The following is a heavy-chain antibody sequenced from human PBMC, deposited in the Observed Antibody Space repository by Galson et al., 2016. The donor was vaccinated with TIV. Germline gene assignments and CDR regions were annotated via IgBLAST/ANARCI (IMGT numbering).Heavy chain of an antibody. CDR2: INGGNGNT. CDR1: GYSFSIYA. CDR3: ARPPYCGGDCYNYDN. Sequence: SVKVSCKASGYSFSIYAMHWVRQAPGQRLEWMGWINGGNGNTKYSKQFQGRLTITRDTSASTAYMELDSLRPEDTAVYYCARPPYCGGDCYNYDNWGQGTLVTVSS. V-gene: IGHV1-3*01. D-gene: IGHD2-21*01. J-gene: IGHJ4*02.